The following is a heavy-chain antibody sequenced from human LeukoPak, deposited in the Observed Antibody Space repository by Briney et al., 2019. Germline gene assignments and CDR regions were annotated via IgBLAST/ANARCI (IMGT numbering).Heavy chain of an antibody. CDR3: ARGVPGHYDFWSGYFGY. V-gene: IGHV1-46*01. CDR1: GYTLTSYY. D-gene: IGHD3-3*01. Sequence: GASVKVSCKAFGYTLTSYYMHWVRQAPGQGLDWMGIINPSGGSTSYAQKFQGRVTMTRDMSTSTVYMELSSLRSEDTAVYYCARGVPGHYDFWSGYFGYWGQGTLVTVSS. J-gene: IGHJ4*02. CDR2: INPSGGST.